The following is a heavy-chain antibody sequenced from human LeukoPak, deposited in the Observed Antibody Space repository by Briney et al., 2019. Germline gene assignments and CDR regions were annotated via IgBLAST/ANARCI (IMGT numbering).Heavy chain of an antibody. Sequence: GGSLRLSCAASGFMFTGYSMTWVRQAPGKGLEWISYINAGSDYIYYADSVEGRFTISRDNAKNSVSLQMNSLRAEDTAVYYCARWGLGPSFDYWGQGTLVTVSS. V-gene: IGHV3-21*05. CDR1: GFMFTGYS. J-gene: IGHJ4*02. CDR2: INAGSDYI. CDR3: ARWGLGPSFDY. D-gene: IGHD1-26*01.